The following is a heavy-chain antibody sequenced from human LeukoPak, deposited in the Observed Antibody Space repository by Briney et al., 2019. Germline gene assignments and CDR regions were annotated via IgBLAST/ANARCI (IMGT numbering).Heavy chain of an antibody. V-gene: IGHV4-34*01. D-gene: IGHD3-10*01. CDR2: INHIGST. J-gene: IGHJ4*02. CDR3: AREEYGSGSSYFDY. Sequence: SETLSLTCAVYGGSFSGYYWRWIRQPPGKGLEWIGEINHIGSTNYNPSLKIRVTLSVDTSKNQFSLKLSSVTAADTAVYYCAREEYGSGSSYFDYWGQGTLVTVSS. CDR1: GGSFSGYY.